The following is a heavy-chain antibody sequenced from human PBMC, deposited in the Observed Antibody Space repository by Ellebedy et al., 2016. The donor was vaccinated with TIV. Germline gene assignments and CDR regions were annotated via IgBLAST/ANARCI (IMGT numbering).Heavy chain of an antibody. D-gene: IGHD5-18*01. Sequence: GGSLRLXXAASGFTFSTYWLSWVRQAPGKGLEWVATIKHDGSEKYFVDSVKGRFTISRDNAKNSLCLQMNSLRAEDTAVYYCVRDKSSGSTYGSHFDYWGQGFLVTVSS. J-gene: IGHJ4*02. CDR1: GFTFSTYW. CDR3: VRDKSSGSTYGSHFDY. CDR2: IKHDGSEK. V-gene: IGHV3-7*01.